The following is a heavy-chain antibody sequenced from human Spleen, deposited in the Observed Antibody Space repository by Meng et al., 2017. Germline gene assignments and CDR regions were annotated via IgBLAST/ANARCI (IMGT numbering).Heavy chain of an antibody. Sequence: QVPPQPGGACLLKPSGPLSSTCAVYGVSFSGYYWSWIRQPPGKGLEWIGEINDSGSTNYNPSLKSRVTISKDTSKNQFSLKLSSVTAADTAVYYCARTIGVEYSSSWYYFDYWGQGTLVTVSS. CDR1: GVSFSGYY. CDR3: ARTIGVEYSSSWYYFDY. V-gene: IGHV4-34*01. CDR2: INDSGST. D-gene: IGHD6-13*01. J-gene: IGHJ4*02.